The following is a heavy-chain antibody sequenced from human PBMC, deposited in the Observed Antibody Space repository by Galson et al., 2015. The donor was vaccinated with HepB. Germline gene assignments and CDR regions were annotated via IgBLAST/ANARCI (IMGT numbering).Heavy chain of an antibody. Sequence: PALVKPTQTLTLTCTFSGFSLSTSGVGVGWIRQPPGKALEWLALIYWDDDKRYSPSLKSRLTITKDTSKNQVVLTMTNMDPVDTATYYCAHSWVEMATITSWFDPWGQGTLVTVSS. J-gene: IGHJ5*02. CDR2: IYWDDDK. V-gene: IGHV2-5*02. CDR1: GFSLSTSGVG. D-gene: IGHD5-24*01. CDR3: AHSWVEMATITSWFDP.